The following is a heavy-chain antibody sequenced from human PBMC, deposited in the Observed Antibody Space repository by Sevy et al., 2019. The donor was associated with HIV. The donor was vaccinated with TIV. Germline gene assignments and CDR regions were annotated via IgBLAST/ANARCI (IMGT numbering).Heavy chain of an antibody. CDR2: IVVGSGNT. CDR1: GFTFIRSA. V-gene: IGHV1-58*01. Sequence: ASVKVSCKTSGFTFIRSAVQWVRQARGQRLEWIGWIVVGSGNTNYAQKFQERVTITRDMSTSTAYMELSSLRSEDTAVYYCAADGNILTGPDAFDIWGQGTMVTVSS. D-gene: IGHD3-9*01. J-gene: IGHJ3*02. CDR3: AADGNILTGPDAFDI.